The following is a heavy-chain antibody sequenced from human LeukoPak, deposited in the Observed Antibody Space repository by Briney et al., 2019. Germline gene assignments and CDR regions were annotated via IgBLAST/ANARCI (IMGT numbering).Heavy chain of an antibody. CDR2: IYYSGST. CDR3: GRDHGAVPNVFDI. J-gene: IGHJ3*02. V-gene: IGHV4-61*01. D-gene: IGHD4-17*01. Sequence: SETLSLTCTVSGGSVSSGSYYWSWIRQPPGKGLEWIGYIYYSGSTNYNPSLKSRVTISVDTSKNQFSLKLSSVTVADTAVYYWGRDHGAVPNVFDIWGKGTMVTVS. CDR1: GGSVSSGSYY.